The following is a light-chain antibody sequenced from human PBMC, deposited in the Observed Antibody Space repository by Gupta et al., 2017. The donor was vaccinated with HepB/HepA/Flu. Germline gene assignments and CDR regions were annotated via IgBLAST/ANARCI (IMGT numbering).Light chain of an antibody. J-gene: IGKJ4*01. CDR1: QSLSNN. V-gene: IGKV3-15*01. CDR2: GAS. CDR3: QQYNKWPLT. Sequence: EIVMTQSPVTLSVSPGERATLSCRAGQSLSNNLAWYQQKPGQAPRLLIYGASTRATGIPARFSGSGSETEFTLTISSLQSEDFAIYYCQQYNKWPLTFGGGTKVEI.